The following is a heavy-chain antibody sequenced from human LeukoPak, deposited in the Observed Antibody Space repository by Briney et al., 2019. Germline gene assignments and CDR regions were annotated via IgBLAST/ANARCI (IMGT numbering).Heavy chain of an antibody. CDR3: AKDINQYRPGYFDY. CDR1: GFTVSSNY. CDR2: IYSGGST. J-gene: IGHJ4*02. D-gene: IGHD6-13*01. V-gene: IGHV3-66*01. Sequence: PGGSLRLSCAASGFTVSSNYMSWVRQAPGKGLEWVSVIYSGGSTYYADSVKGRFTISRDNSKNTLYLQMNSLRAKDTAVYYCAKDINQYRPGYFDYWGQGTLVTVSS.